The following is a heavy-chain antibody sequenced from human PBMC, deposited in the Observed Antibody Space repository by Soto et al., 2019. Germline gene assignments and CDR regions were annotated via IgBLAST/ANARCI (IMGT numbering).Heavy chain of an antibody. D-gene: IGHD1-1*01. Sequence: PGESLKISCKGSGYSFTNYWITWVRQMPGKGLEWMGRIDPSDSYTNYSPSFEGLVTISVDTSIRSAYLQWSSLKASDTAIYYCARQMGYQLLLENWFDPWGPGTRGTVSS. V-gene: IGHV5-10-1*01. CDR1: GYSFTNYW. CDR2: IDPSDSYT. CDR3: ARQMGYQLLLENWFDP. J-gene: IGHJ5*02.